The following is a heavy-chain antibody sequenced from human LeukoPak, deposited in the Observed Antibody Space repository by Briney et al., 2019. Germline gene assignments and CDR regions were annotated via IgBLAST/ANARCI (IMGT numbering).Heavy chain of an antibody. D-gene: IGHD3-22*01. V-gene: IGHV5-51*01. Sequence: GEALKISCKGSGYSFSGYWIAWVRRMPGKGVEGRGLLYPADSDTRYSASFQGQVTISADKSITTAYLQWSSLKASDTAMYYCATPHDATAYYYDSSGYFYWGQGTLVTVSS. J-gene: IGHJ4*02. CDR3: ATPHDATAYYYDSSGYFY. CDR2: LYPADSDT. CDR1: GYSFSGYW.